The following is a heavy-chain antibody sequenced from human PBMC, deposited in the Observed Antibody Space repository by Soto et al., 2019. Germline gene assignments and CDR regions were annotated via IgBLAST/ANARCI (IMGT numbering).Heavy chain of an antibody. Sequence: SVKVSCKASGGTFSSYTISWVRQAPGQGLEWMGRIIPILGIANYAQKFQGRVTITADKSTSTAYMELSSLRSEDTAVYYCAREGLVVPAAFSPWFDPWGQGTLVTVSS. CDR2: IIPILGIA. CDR1: GGTFSSYT. J-gene: IGHJ5*02. CDR3: AREGLVVPAAFSPWFDP. V-gene: IGHV1-69*04. D-gene: IGHD2-2*01.